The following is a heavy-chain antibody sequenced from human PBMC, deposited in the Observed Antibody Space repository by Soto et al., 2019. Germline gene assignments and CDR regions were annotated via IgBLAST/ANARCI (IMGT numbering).Heavy chain of an antibody. Sequence: EVQLLESGGGLVQPGESLRLSCAASGFTFSSYAMSWVRQAPGKGLEWVSVISGSDDSTYYADSVKGRFTISRDNSKNPVDLPMNRPRAEDTGGYYWAKRSSSATFDYWGQGTLVTVSS. CDR2: ISGSDDST. D-gene: IGHD6-6*01. J-gene: IGHJ4*02. V-gene: IGHV3-23*01. CDR1: GFTFSSYA. CDR3: AKRSSSATFDY.